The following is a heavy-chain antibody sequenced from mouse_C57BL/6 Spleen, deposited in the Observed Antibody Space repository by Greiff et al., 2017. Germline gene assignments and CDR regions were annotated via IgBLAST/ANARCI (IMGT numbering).Heavy chain of an antibody. Sequence: VQLQQSGPELVKPGASVKISCKASGYTFTDYYMNWVKQSHGKSLEWIGDINPNNGGTSYNQKFKGKATLTVDKSSSTAYMELRSLTSEDSAVYYCAYGSRNYFDYWGQGTTLTVSS. CDR3: AYGSRNYFDY. CDR2: INPNNGGT. CDR1: GYTFTDYY. D-gene: IGHD1-1*01. J-gene: IGHJ2*01. V-gene: IGHV1-26*01.